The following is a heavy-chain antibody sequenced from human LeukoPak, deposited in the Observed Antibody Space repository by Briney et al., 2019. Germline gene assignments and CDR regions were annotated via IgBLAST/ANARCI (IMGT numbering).Heavy chain of an antibody. CDR1: GYTFTSYD. CDR2: INTNTGNP. J-gene: IGHJ4*02. Sequence: ASVKVSCKASGYTFTSYDINWVRQATGQGLEWMGWINTNTGNPTYAQGFTGRFVFSLDTSVSTAYLQISSLKAEDTAVYYCARDGQWLVIHYWGQGTLVTVSS. D-gene: IGHD6-19*01. CDR3: ARDGQWLVIHY. V-gene: IGHV7-4-1*02.